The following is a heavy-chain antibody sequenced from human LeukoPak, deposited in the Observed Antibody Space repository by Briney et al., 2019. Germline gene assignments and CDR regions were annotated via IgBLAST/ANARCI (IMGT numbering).Heavy chain of an antibody. D-gene: IGHD5-24*01. CDR3: ARGRRIRDGYNLGY. Sequence: ASVKVSCKASGYTFTSYDINWVRQATGQGLEWMGWMNSNSGNTGYAQKFQGRVTMTRNTSISTVYMELSSLRSEDTAVYYCARGRRIRDGYNLGYWGQGTLVTVSS. J-gene: IGHJ4*02. CDR1: GYTFTSYD. V-gene: IGHV1-8*01. CDR2: MNSNSGNT.